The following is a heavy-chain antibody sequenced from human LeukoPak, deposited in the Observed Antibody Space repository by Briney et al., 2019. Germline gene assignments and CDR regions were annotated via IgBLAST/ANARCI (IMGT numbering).Heavy chain of an antibody. Sequence: SETLSLTCAVSGGSISSGGYSWSWIRQPPGKGLEWIGYIYHSGSTYYNPSLKSRVTISVDRSKNQFSLKLSSVTAADTAVYYCARGVEMATITFDCWGQGTLVTVSS. V-gene: IGHV4-30-2*01. D-gene: IGHD5-24*01. J-gene: IGHJ4*02. CDR3: ARGVEMATITFDC. CDR1: GGSISSGGYS. CDR2: IYHSGST.